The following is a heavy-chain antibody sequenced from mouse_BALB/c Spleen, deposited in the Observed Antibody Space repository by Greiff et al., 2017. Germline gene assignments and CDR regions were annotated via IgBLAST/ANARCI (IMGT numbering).Heavy chain of an antibody. CDR3: ARRDGYYQFAY. CDR2: ILPGSGST. J-gene: IGHJ3*01. D-gene: IGHD2-3*01. V-gene: IGHV1-9*01. CDR1: GYTFSSYW. Sequence: QVQLQQPGAELMKPGASVKISCKATGYTFSSYWIEWVKQRPGHGLEWIGEILPGSGSTNYNEKFKGKATFTADTSSNTAYMQLSSLTSEDSAVYYCARRDGYYQFAYWGQGTLVTVSA.